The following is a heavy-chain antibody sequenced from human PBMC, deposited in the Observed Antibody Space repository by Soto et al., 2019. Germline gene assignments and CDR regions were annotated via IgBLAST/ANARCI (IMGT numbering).Heavy chain of an antibody. Sequence: ASVKVSCKGFGYSFMKYGINWVRQAPGQGLEWVGWISPYSGYTHSAQKFHGRLTLTTDTAASTAYMELRILRSADTALYYCARGKLATLTDFWGQGTLVTVSS. CDR3: ARGKLATLTDF. V-gene: IGHV1-18*01. D-gene: IGHD5-12*01. CDR1: GYSFMKYG. J-gene: IGHJ4*02. CDR2: ISPYSGYT.